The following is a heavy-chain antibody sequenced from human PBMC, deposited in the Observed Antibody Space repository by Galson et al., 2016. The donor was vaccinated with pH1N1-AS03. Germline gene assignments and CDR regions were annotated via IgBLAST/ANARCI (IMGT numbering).Heavy chain of an antibody. V-gene: IGHV3-23*01. J-gene: IGHJ4*02. CDR3: TTVAGTYYNGAY. CDR2: YGGSDENT. D-gene: IGHD3-10*01. CDR1: RFIFSSYQ. Sequence: SLRLSCAASRFIFSSYQMSWVRQAPGKGLEWVSTYGGSDENTYYADSVKGRFTISRDRSKNTLYLQMNTLRAEDTALYYCTTVAGTYYNGAYWGQGSLVTVSS.